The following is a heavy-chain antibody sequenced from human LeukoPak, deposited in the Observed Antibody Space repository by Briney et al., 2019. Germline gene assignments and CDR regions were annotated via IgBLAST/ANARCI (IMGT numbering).Heavy chain of an antibody. J-gene: IGHJ6*02. Sequence: GASVKVSCKASGYTFTSYGISWVQQAPGQGLEWMGWISAYNGNTNYAQKLQGRVTMTTDTSTSTAYMELRSLRSDDTAVYYCARDPVWVYYGSESYGMDVWGQGTTVTVSS. CDR2: ISAYNGNT. D-gene: IGHD3-10*01. V-gene: IGHV1-18*01. CDR3: ARDPVWVYYGSESYGMDV. CDR1: GYTFTSYG.